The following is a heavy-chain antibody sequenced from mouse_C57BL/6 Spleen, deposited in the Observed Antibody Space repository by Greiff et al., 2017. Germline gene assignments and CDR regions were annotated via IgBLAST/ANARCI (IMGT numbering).Heavy chain of an antibody. D-gene: IGHD1-1*01. J-gene: IGHJ2*01. CDR2: IYPGDGDT. V-gene: IGHV1-82*01. CDR3: ANYGSSLYFDY. Sequence: VQLQQSGPELVKPGASVKISCKASGYAFSSSWMNWVKQRPGKGLEGIGRIYPGDGDTNYNGKFKGKATLTADKSSSTAYMQLSSLTSEDSAVYFCANYGSSLYFDYWGQGTTLTVSS. CDR1: GYAFSSSW.